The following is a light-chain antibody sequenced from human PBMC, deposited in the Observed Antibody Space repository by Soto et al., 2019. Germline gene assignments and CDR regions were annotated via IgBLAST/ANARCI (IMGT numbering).Light chain of an antibody. J-gene: IGLJ1*01. V-gene: IGLV2-8*01. CDR3: SSYAGSNIRYV. Sequence: VLTQPPSASGSPGQSVTISCTGTSSDVGGYNYVSWYQQHPGKAPKLMIYEVSKRPSGVPDRFSGSKSGNTASLTVSGLQAEDEADYYCSSYAGSNIRYVFGTGTKVTV. CDR1: SSDVGGYNY. CDR2: EVS.